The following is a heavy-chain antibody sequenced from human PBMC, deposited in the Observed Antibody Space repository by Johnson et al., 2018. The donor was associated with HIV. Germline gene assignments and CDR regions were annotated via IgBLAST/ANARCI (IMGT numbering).Heavy chain of an antibody. D-gene: IGHD5-12*01. CDR1: GFIFSSYE. J-gene: IGHJ3*02. CDR3: AIGGYSGYDAFDI. Sequence: EVQLVESGGGLVQPGGSLRLSCAASGFIFSSYEMNWVRQAPGKGLEWVTYISSSGTTIYYADSVKGRFTISRDNSKNTLYLQMNSLRAEDTAVYYCAIGGYSGYDAFDIWGQGTMVTVSS. CDR2: ISSSGTTI. V-gene: IGHV3-48*03.